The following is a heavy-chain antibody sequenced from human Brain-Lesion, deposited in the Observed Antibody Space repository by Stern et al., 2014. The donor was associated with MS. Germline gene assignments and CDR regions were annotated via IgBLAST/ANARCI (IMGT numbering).Heavy chain of an antibody. V-gene: IGHV3-9*01. D-gene: IGHD1-14*01. J-gene: IGHJ4*02. CDR1: GFTFDDYS. Sequence: QLVESGGDLVQPGRSLRLSCAAFGFTFDDYSMHWVRQAPGKGLEWVAGISWNSGTIGYADSVKGRFTTSRDNAYSSLYLQMNSLRPEDTALYYCARDITGSSAYFAYWGQGTLVTVSS. CDR2: ISWNSGTI. CDR3: ARDITGSSAYFAY.